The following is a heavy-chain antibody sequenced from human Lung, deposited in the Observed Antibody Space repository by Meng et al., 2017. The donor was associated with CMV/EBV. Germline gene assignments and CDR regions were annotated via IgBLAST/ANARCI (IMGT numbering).Heavy chain of an antibody. V-gene: IGHV3-74*01. CDR1: GFTFSSYW. D-gene: IGHD3-22*01. J-gene: IGHJ4*02. Sequence: GGSXRLXXAASGFTFSSYWMHWVRQAPGKGLVWVSRINSDGSSTSYADSVKGRFTISRDNAKNTLYLQMNSLRAEDTAVYYCARAADLYDYYDSSGYYGYWGQGTXVTVSS. CDR3: ARAADLYDYYDSSGYYGY. CDR2: INSDGSST.